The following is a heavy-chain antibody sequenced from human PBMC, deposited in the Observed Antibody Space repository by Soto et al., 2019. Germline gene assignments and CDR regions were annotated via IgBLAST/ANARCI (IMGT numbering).Heavy chain of an antibody. CDR1: GDPISSSKW. J-gene: IGHJ6*02. V-gene: IGHV4-4*02. CDR2: IDQNGIT. Sequence: SETLSLTCAVSGDPISSSKWWTWVRQTPGKGLEWIGKIDQNGITNYNPSLESRVTILKDNSKNQLSLKLTSVTAVDSAVYYCARLNRDYYYYGMDVWGQGASVTVSS. CDR3: ARLNRDYYYYGMDV.